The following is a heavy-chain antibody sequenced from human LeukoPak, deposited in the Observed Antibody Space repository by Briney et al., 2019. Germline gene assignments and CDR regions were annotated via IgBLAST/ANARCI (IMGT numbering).Heavy chain of an antibody. V-gene: IGHV3-23*01. CDR3: ARGGGMDV. CDR1: GFTFSRYA. CDR2: ISVSGDNT. J-gene: IGHJ6*02. Sequence: PGASLRLSCAASGFTFSRYAMSWVRQGPGKGLEWVSAISVSGDNTYYADSVKGRFTVSRANSKNTLYLQMNSLRAEDTALYYCARGGGMDVWGQGTTVAVSS.